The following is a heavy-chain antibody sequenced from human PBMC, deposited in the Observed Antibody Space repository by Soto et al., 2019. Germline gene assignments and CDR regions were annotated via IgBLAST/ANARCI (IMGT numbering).Heavy chain of an antibody. CDR1: GFTFSTYA. V-gene: IGHV3-23*01. D-gene: IGHD6-13*01. J-gene: IGHJ4*02. CDR3: AKDLWGEAEAGRFDY. CDR2: ISASGGST. Sequence: GGSLRLSCAASGFTFSTYAMTWVRQAPGKGLEWVSSISASGGSTYYADSVNGRFTISRDDSKNTLYLEMNSLRAEDTAVYYCAKDLWGEAEAGRFDYWGQGTLVTVSS.